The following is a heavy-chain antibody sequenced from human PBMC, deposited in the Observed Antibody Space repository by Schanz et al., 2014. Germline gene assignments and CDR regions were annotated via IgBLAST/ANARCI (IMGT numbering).Heavy chain of an antibody. CDR2: IYSDGRT. D-gene: IGHD2-2*01. Sequence: VQLVESGGGVVQPGGSLRLSCAASGFTFSVYWMHWVRQPPGKGLEWVSVIYSDGRTYYGDSVKGRFTISRDNSKNTLYLQMNSLRDEDTAMYYCAKRCSSTSCSHGAFDIWGQGTMVTVSS. CDR1: GFTFSVYW. V-gene: IGHV3-66*01. CDR3: AKRCSSTSCSHGAFDI. J-gene: IGHJ3*02.